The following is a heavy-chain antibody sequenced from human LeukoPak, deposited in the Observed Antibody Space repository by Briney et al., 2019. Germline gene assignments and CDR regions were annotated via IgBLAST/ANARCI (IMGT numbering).Heavy chain of an antibody. Sequence: ASVKVSCKASGYTFTSYGISWVRQAPGQGLEWMGWISAYNGNTNYAQKLQGRVTMTTDTSTSTAYMELRSLRSDDTALYYCARDRRSVAAAGIIFDPWGQGTLVTVSS. J-gene: IGHJ5*02. CDR3: ARDRRSVAAAGIIFDP. CDR2: ISAYNGNT. V-gene: IGHV1-18*01. CDR1: GYTFTSYG. D-gene: IGHD6-13*01.